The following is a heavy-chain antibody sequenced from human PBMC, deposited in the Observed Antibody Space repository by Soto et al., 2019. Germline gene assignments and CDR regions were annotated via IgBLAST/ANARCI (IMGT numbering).Heavy chain of an antibody. CDR1: GGTFSSHA. Sequence: SVKVSWKVSGGTFSSHAISWVRQAPGQGLEWMGGIIPFFKATSFAQKFQGRVTITADDSTSTAYMDLYSLGSEDTAVYYCARDVPLNYYDGTFSYYAMDVWGQGTTVTVSS. V-gene: IGHV1-69*13. D-gene: IGHD3-16*01. J-gene: IGHJ6*02. CDR2: IIPFFKAT. CDR3: ARDVPLNYYDGTFSYYAMDV.